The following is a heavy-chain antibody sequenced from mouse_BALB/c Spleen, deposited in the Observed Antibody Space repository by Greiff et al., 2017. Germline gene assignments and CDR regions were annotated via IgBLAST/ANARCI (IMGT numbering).Heavy chain of an antibody. V-gene: IGHV1S81*02. Sequence: QVQLQQPGAELVKPGASVKLSCKASGYTFTSYWMHWVKQRPGQGLEWIGEINPSNGRTNYNEKFKSKATLTVDKSSSTAYMQLSSLTSEDSAVYYCAREGTGRGVYAMDYWGQGTSVTVSS. CDR2: INPSNGRT. D-gene: IGHD4-1*01. CDR3: AREGTGRGVYAMDY. J-gene: IGHJ4*01. CDR1: GYTFTSYW.